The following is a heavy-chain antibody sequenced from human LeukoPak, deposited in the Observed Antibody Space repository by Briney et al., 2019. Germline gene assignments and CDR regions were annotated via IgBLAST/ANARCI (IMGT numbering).Heavy chain of an antibody. CDR1: GFSLSSSGVG. D-gene: IGHD6-19*01. CDR2: IHWDDDK. V-gene: IGHV2-5*02. CDR3: AHNPSGSGWSQNWFDP. Sequence: SGPTLVNPTQTLTLTCTSSGFSLSSSGVGVGWIRQPPGKALEWLGIIHWDDDKRYSPSLKSRLTIIKDTSKNQVVLKMTNMQPVDTATYYCAHNPSGSGWSQNWFDPWGQGILVTVSS. J-gene: IGHJ5*02.